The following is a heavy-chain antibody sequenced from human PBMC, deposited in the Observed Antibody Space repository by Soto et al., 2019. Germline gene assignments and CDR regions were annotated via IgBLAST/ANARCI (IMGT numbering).Heavy chain of an antibody. Sequence: ASVKVSCKASGYTFTSYYMHWVRQAPGQGLEWMGIINPSGGSTSYAQKFQGRVTMTRDTSTSTVYMELSSLRSEDTAMYYCARKRAGLNAFDIWGQGTMVTVSS. CDR2: INPSGGST. V-gene: IGHV1-46*01. J-gene: IGHJ3*02. D-gene: IGHD2-8*01. CDR3: ARKRAGLNAFDI. CDR1: GYTFTSYY.